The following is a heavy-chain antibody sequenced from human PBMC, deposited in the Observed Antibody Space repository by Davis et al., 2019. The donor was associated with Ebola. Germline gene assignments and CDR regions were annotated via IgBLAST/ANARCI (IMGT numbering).Heavy chain of an antibody. CDR3: ARFSRGYSYEIDY. D-gene: IGHD5-18*01. J-gene: IGHJ4*02. CDR2: IYYSGST. V-gene: IGHV4-39*01. Sequence: MPSETLSLTCSVSGGSIRSSSYYWSWIRQPPGKGLEWIGSIYYSGSTYYNPSLKSRVTISVDTSKNQFSLKLSSVTAADTAVYYCARFSRGYSYEIDYWGQGTLVTVSS. CDR1: GGSIRSSSYY.